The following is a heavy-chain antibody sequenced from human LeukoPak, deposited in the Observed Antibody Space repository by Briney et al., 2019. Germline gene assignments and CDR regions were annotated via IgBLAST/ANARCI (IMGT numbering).Heavy chain of an antibody. CDR1: GFTFSYYG. Sequence: GGSLRLSCAASGFTFSYYGMSWVRQAPGKGLEWVSSVNSGDGTYHADSVRGRFTISRDKSRNTLYLQMNSLRADDTAIYYCAKRQPYYFDYWGQGTLVTVSS. J-gene: IGHJ4*02. V-gene: IGHV3-23*01. CDR3: AKRQPYYFDY. D-gene: IGHD1-1*01. CDR2: VNSGDGT.